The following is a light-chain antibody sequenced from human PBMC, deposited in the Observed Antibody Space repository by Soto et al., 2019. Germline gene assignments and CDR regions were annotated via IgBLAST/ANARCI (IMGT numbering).Light chain of an antibody. CDR2: DVS. J-gene: IGLJ1*01. Sequence: QSVLTQPASVSGSPGQSITISCTGTSSDIGAYNFVSWYQQHPGKAPKLMIYDVSNRPSGVSDRFSGFKSGDTASLTISGLQAEDEADYYCTSYTTSGSDVFGTGTKLTVL. CDR3: TSYTTSGSDV. CDR1: SSDIGAYNF. V-gene: IGLV2-14*01.